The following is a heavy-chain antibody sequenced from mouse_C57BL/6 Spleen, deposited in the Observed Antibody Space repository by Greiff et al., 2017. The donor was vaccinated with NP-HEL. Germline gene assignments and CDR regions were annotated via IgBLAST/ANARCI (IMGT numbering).Heavy chain of an antibody. V-gene: IGHV1-82*01. CDR1: GYAFSSSW. CDR3: ARAGHYGSSYLDY. D-gene: IGHD1-1*01. CDR2: IYPGDGDT. Sequence: QVQLQQSGPELVKPGASVKISCKASGYAFSSSWMNWVKQRPGKGLEWIGRIYPGDGDTNYNGKFQGKATLTADKSSSTAYMQLSSLTSEDSAVDFCARAGHYGSSYLDYWGQGTTLTVSS. J-gene: IGHJ2*01.